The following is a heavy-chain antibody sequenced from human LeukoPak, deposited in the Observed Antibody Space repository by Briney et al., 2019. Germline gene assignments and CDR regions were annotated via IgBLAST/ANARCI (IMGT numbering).Heavy chain of an antibody. V-gene: IGHV4-34*01. CDR3: ASGLGYSSSPYVS. CDR2: INHSGST. D-gene: IGHD6-13*01. J-gene: IGHJ5*02. CDR1: GGSFSGYY. Sequence: PSETLSLTCAVYGGSFSGYYWSWIRQPPGKGLEWIGEINHSGSTNYNPSLKSRVTISVDTSKNQFSLKLSSVTAADTAVYYCASGLGYSSSPYVSWGQGTLVTVSS.